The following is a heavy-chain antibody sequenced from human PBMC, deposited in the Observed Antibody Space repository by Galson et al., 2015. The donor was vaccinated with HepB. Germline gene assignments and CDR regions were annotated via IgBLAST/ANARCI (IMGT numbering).Heavy chain of an antibody. Sequence: SLRLSCAASGFTFANYVMNWVRQAPGKGLEWVSSISGSGGSTYYSGSFKGRFTISRDNSKNTVYLQMKSLRADDTAVYYCAKCSGSNWFVPHHFDSWGQGTLVTVSS. D-gene: IGHD6-13*01. CDR2: ISGSGGST. CDR1: GFTFANYV. CDR3: AKCSGSNWFVPHHFDS. V-gene: IGHV3-23*01. J-gene: IGHJ4*02.